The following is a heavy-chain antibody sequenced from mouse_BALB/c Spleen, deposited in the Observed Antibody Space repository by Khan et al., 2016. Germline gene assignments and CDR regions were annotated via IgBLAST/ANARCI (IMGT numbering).Heavy chain of an antibody. J-gene: IGHJ1*01. D-gene: IGHD2-2*01. CDR2: ISTYSGNT. CDR1: GYTFTDYA. V-gene: IGHV1S137*01. CDR3: ARGGLRWYFDF. Sequence: QVQLQQSGPELVRPGVSVKISCKGSGYTFTDYAMHWVKQSHGKSLEWIGVISTYSGNTHYNQKFKGKATMTVDKSSSTAYMELARMTSEESASDYGARGGLRWYFDFWGAGTTVTVSS.